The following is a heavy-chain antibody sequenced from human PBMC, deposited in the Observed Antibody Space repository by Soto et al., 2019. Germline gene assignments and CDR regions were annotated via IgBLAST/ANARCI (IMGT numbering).Heavy chain of an antibody. V-gene: IGHV3-30-3*01. CDR2: ISYDGSNK. D-gene: IGHD2-2*01. CDR3: ARDFASQFAFDY. J-gene: IGHJ4*02. Sequence: QVQLVESGGGVVQPGRSLRLSCAASGFTFSSYAMHWVRQAPGKGLEWVAVISYDGSNKYYADSVKGRFTISRDNFKNTLYLQMNSLRAEDTAVYYCARDFASQFAFDYWGQGTLVTVSS. CDR1: GFTFSSYA.